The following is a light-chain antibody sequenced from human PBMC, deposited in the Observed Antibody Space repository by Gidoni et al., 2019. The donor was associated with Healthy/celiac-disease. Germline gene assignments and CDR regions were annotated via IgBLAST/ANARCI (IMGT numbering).Light chain of an antibody. J-gene: IGLJ2*01. V-gene: IGLV2-14*01. CDR1: SSDVGGYNY. CDR3: SSYTSSSVVV. Sequence: HSAMTQPASVSGSPGLSITISCTGTSSDVGGYNYVSWYQQHPGKAPKLLIYEVSNRPSGVSNRFSGSKSGNTASLTISGLQAEDEADYYCSSYTSSSVVVFGGGTKLTVL. CDR2: EVS.